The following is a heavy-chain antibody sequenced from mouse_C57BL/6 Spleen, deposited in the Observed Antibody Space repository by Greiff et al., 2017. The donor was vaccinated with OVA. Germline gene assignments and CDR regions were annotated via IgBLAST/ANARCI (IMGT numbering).Heavy chain of an antibody. V-gene: IGHV1-54*01. J-gene: IGHJ2*01. CDR1: GYAFTNYL. CDR2: INPGSGGT. CDR3: ARSVYYGHYFDY. D-gene: IGHD1-1*01. Sequence: VQLQQSGAELVRPGTSVKVSCKASGYAFTNYLIEWVKQRPGQGLEWIGVINPGSGGTNYNEKFKGKATLTADKSSSTAYMQLSSLTSEDSAVYFCARSVYYGHYFDYWGQGTTLTVSS.